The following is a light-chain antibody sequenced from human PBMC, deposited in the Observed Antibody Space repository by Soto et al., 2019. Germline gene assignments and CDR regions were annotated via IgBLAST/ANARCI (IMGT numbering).Light chain of an antibody. J-gene: IGLJ7*01. CDR1: SGHSNYA. CDR3: QTWGTGSAIFV. Sequence: QLVLTQSPSASASLGASVKLTRTLSSGHSNYAIAWHQQQPEKGPRYLMKVNSGGSHIKGDGIPDRFSGSSSGAERYLFISSLQSEDEADYYCQTWGTGSAIFVFGGGTQLTVL. CDR2: VNSGGSH. V-gene: IGLV4-69*01.